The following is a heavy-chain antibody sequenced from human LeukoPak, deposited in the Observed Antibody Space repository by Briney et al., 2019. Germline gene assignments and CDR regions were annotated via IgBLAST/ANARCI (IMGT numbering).Heavy chain of an antibody. CDR2: IYSGGNT. J-gene: IGHJ4*02. CDR3: ARAPREWLLGYYFDF. CDR1: GFTVSGNY. D-gene: IGHD3-3*01. Sequence: GGFLRLSCAASGFTVSGNYMSWVRQAPGRGLEWVSIIYSGGNTYYADSVKGRFTISRDNSKNTLYLQMNSLRVEDTAVYYCARAPREWLLGYYFDFWGQGTLVTVSS. V-gene: IGHV3-66*01.